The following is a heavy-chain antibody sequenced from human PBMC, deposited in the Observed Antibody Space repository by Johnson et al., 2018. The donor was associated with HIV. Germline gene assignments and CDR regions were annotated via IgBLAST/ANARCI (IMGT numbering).Heavy chain of an antibody. CDR1: GFTFDDYG. V-gene: IGHV3-20*04. CDR2: INWNGGST. J-gene: IGHJ3*02. CDR3: ARPVPDYYDSSGYYAAAFDI. Sequence: VQLVESGGGVVRPGGSLRLSCAASGFTFDDYGMSWVRQAPGKGLEWVSGINWNGGSTGYADSVKGRFTISRDNSKNTLYLQMNSLRAEETAVYYCARPVPDYYDSSGYYAAAFDIWGQGTMVTVSS. D-gene: IGHD3-22*01.